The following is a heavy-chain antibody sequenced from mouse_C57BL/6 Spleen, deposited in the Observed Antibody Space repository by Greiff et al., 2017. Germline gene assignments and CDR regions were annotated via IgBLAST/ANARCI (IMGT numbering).Heavy chain of an antibody. CDR1: GYSITSGYY. J-gene: IGHJ4*01. V-gene: IGHV3-6*01. D-gene: IGHD1-1*01. Sequence: ESGPGLVKPSQSLSLTCSVTGYSITSGYYWNWIRQFPGNKLEWMGYISYDGSNNYNPSLKNRISITRDTSKNQFFLKLNSVTTEDTATYYCARRDYGSSPYYAMDYWGQGTSVTVSS. CDR3: ARRDYGSSPYYAMDY. CDR2: ISYDGSN.